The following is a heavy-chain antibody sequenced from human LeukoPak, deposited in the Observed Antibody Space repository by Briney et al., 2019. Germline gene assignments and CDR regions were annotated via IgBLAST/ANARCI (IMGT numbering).Heavy chain of an antibody. V-gene: IGHV3-73*01. J-gene: IGHJ3*02. Sequence: GGSLRLSCAASGFPFSGSAIHWVRPPSGIGLEWLGRIRSKANSYATAYAASVNGRFTISRDDSKNTAYLQMNSLKTEDTAVYYCTSRLTPFYYYDSSVSDAFESWGQGTMVTVSS. CDR2: IRSKANSYAT. CDR3: TSRLTPFYYYDSSVSDAFES. CDR1: GFPFSGSA. D-gene: IGHD3-22*01.